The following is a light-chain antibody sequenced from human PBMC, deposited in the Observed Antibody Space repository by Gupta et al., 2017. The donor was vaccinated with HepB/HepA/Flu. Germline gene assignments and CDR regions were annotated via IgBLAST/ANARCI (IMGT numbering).Light chain of an antibody. CDR3: QQRANWPPT. Sequence: EILLTQTPATLSLSPGERATLSCRASQSVSDFLHWYQQRPGQAPRLLIYDTSNRATGTPARFSGSGSGTDFTLTISSLEPEDFAVYYCQQRANWPPTFGPGTKVGIK. CDR2: DTS. V-gene: IGKV3-11*01. CDR1: QSVSDF. J-gene: IGKJ3*01.